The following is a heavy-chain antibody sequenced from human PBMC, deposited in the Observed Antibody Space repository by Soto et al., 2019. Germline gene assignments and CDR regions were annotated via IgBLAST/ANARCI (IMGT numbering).Heavy chain of an antibody. CDR2: IKYDERAT. V-gene: IGHV3-74*01. CDR3: VRGARNYYYVDV. Sequence: EVQLVESGGGLVQPGGSLRLSCAASGFTFSNYWMHWVRQAPGKGLVLVSRIKYDERATNYADSVKGRFTISRDNAKDTVYLQMNGLRVDDTAVYYCVRGARNYYYVDVWGKGPKVTVSS. CDR1: GFTFSNYW. J-gene: IGHJ6*03.